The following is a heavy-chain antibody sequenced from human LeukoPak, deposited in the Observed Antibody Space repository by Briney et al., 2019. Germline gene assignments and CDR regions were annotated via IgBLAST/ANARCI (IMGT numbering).Heavy chain of an antibody. CDR2: TRNKANSYTT. D-gene: IGHD4-17*01. J-gene: IGHJ4*02. V-gene: IGHV3-72*01. Sequence: GGSLRLSCAASGFTVSSNYMSWVRQAPGKGLEWVGRTRNKANSYTTEYAASVKGRFTISRDDSKNSLYLQINSLKTEDAAVYYCARGRVTTLYYFDYWGQGTLVTVSS. CDR3: ARGRVTTLYYFDY. CDR1: GFTVSSNY.